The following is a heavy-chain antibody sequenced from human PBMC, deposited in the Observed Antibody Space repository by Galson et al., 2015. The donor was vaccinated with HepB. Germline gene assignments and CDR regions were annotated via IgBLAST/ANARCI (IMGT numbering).Heavy chain of an antibody. J-gene: IGHJ6*03. V-gene: IGHV1-8*01. CDR1: GYTFTSYD. D-gene: IGHD1-26*01. CDR3: ARGSSGSYYVRYYYYYMDV. Sequence: SVKVSCKASGYTFTSYDINWVRQAPGQGLEWMGRMNPNSGNTGYAQKFQGRVTMTRNTSISTAYMELSSLRSEDTAVYYCARGSSGSYYVRYYYYYMDVWGKGTTVTVSS. CDR2: MNPNSGNT.